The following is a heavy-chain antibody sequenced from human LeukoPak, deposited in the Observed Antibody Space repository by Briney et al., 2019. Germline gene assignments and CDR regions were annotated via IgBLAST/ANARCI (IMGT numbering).Heavy chain of an antibody. CDR3: ARESYSSSTGFDS. CDR2: ISGYNGNT. CDR1: GYTLTRYG. D-gene: IGHD6-6*01. J-gene: IGHJ4*02. V-gene: IGHV1-18*01. Sequence: GASVKVSCKTSGYTLTRYGINWVRQAPVQGLEWMGWISGYNGNTNYAQKLQGRVTMTTDTSTSTAYMELRSLRSDDTAVYYCARESYSSSTGFDSWGQGTLVTVSS.